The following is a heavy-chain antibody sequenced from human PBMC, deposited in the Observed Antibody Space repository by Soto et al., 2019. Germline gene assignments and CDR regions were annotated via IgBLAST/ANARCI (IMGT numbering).Heavy chain of an antibody. V-gene: IGHV3-23*01. J-gene: IGHJ6*02. CDR2: ISTSGGST. Sequence: EVQLLESGGGLVQPGGSLRLSCAASGFTFSSYAMSWVRQAPGKGLEWVSSISTSGGSTYYADSVKSRFTISRDNSNNTLYLQMNSLRSVDTAVYYCSLSDRYYGMDVWGLGTTVTVSS. CDR3: SLSDRYYGMDV. CDR1: GFTFSSYA.